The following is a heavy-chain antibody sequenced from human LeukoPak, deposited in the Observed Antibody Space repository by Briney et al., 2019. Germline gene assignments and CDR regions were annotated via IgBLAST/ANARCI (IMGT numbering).Heavy chain of an antibody. Sequence: PSETLSLTCTVSGGSISSYYWSWIRQPPGKGLEWIGYIYYSGSTNYNPSLKSRVTISVDTSKNQFSLKLSSVTAADTAMYYCARGERKYSYGQEVNWFDPWGQGTLVTVSS. CDR1: GGSISSYY. V-gene: IGHV4-59*01. CDR2: IYYSGST. J-gene: IGHJ5*02. CDR3: ARGERKYSYGQEVNWFDP. D-gene: IGHD5-18*01.